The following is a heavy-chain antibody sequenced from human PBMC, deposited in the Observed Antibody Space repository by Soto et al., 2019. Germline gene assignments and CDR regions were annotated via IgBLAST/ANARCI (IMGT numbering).Heavy chain of an antibody. CDR3: ARDPNPIVPGILTGYYRGYYYYYGMDV. Sequence: GGSLRLSCAASGFTFSSYGMHWVRQAPGKGLEWVAVIWYDGSNKYYADSVKGRFTISRDNSKNTLYLQMNSLRAEDTAVYYCARDPNPIVPGILTGYYRGYYYYYGMDVWGQGTTVTVSS. D-gene: IGHD3-9*01. CDR2: IWYDGSNK. CDR1: GFTFSSYG. J-gene: IGHJ6*02. V-gene: IGHV3-33*01.